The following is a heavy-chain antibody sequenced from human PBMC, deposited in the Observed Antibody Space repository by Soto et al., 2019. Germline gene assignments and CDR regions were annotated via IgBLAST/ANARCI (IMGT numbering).Heavy chain of an antibody. CDR2: IYYSGST. Sequence: QLQLQESGPGLVKPSETLSLTCTVSGGSTSTSSYYWGWIRQPPGKGLEWIGSIYYSGSTYYNPSLKSRVTISVDTSKNQFSLKLSSVTAADTAVYYCARDYDSSGDYWGQGTLVTVSS. J-gene: IGHJ4*02. D-gene: IGHD3-22*01. V-gene: IGHV4-39*01. CDR1: GGSTSTSSYY. CDR3: ARDYDSSGDY.